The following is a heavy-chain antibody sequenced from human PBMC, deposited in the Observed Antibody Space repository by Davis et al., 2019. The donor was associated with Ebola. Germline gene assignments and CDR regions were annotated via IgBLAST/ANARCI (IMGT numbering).Heavy chain of an antibody. CDR1: GFTFSSYA. Sequence: GESLKISCAASGFTFSSYAIHWVRQAPGKGLQWVAVISYDGSNKYYADSVKGRFTISRDNSKNTLYLQMNSLRPEDTAVYYCAREFADTAVGYYYYMDVWGKGTTVTVSS. J-gene: IGHJ6*03. CDR3: AREFADTAVGYYYYMDV. D-gene: IGHD5-18*01. CDR2: ISYDGSNK. V-gene: IGHV3-30-3*01.